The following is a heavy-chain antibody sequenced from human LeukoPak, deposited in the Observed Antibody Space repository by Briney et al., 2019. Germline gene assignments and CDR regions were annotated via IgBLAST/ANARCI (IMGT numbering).Heavy chain of an antibody. CDR1: GYSFSDFY. CDR2: INPNSGGT. J-gene: IGHJ4*02. V-gene: IGHV1-2*02. D-gene: IGHD6-19*01. CDR3: ARFAVHRRLTVAGQFGLDY. Sequence: GASVKVSCKASGYSFSDFYIHWLRQAPGQGLEWLGWINPNSGGTNYAQKFQGRVTMTRDTSISTAYMELNRLRSDDTAVYYCARFAVHRRLTVAGQFGLDYWGQGTLVTVSS.